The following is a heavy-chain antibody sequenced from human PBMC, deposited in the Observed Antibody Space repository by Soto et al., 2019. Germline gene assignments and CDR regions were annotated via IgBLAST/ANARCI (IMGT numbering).Heavy chain of an antibody. CDR3: TRIIGYGSESFSNEQENKRYIYAMDX. V-gene: IGHV5-10-1*01. CDR1: GYSFSTYW. Sequence: GEALKISCKGSGYSFSTYWINWVRQMPGKGLELVGMIDPSDSYTDYGPSLQGHVTISADKSLIAAYLQWSSLKASETAMYYCTRIIGYGSESFSNEQENKRYIYAMDXWGQGTTVTVS. D-gene: IGHD3-10*01. CDR2: IDPSDSYT. J-gene: IGHJ6*02.